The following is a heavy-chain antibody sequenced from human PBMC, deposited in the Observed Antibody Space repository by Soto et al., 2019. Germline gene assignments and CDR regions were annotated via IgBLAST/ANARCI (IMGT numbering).Heavy chain of an antibody. CDR1: GYTFTSYG. CDR2: ISAYNGNT. CDR3: ARGPRARHLYYYYGMDV. D-gene: IGHD6-6*01. V-gene: IGHV1-18*01. J-gene: IGHJ6*02. Sequence: ASVKVSCKASGYTFTSYGISWVRQAPGQGLEWMGWISAYNGNTNYAQKLQGRVTMTTDTSTSTAYMELRSLRSDDTAVYYCARGPRARHLYYYYGMDVWGQGTTVTVSS.